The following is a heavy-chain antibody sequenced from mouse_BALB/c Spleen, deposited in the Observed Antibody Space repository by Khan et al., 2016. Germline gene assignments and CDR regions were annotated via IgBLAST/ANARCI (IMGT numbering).Heavy chain of an antibody. V-gene: IGHV14-3*02. CDR1: GFNIKDTY. CDR2: IDPANGNT. J-gene: IGHJ2*01. Sequence: EVQLQESGAELVKPGASVKLSCTASGFNIKDTYMHWVKQSPEQGLEWIGRIDPANGNTKYDPKFQGKATITADTSANTAYLQLSSLTSEATAVYYCARSTDYWGQGTTLTVSS. CDR3: ARSTDY.